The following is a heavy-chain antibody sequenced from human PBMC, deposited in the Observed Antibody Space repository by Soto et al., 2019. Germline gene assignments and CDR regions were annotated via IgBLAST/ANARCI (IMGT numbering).Heavy chain of an antibody. CDR3: TTHGGGGYCDSTTCYALNY. D-gene: IGHD2-2*01. CDR1: GFTFSNTW. J-gene: IGHJ4*02. Sequence: EVQLVESGGGLVKPGGSLRLSCAASGFTFSNTWMNWVRQAPGMGLEWVGHIKSKTVGGTTDYAAPVKGRFTISRDDSKNTLFLQMNSLKTEDTAVYYCTTHGGGGYCDSTTCYALNYWGQGTLVTVSS. V-gene: IGHV3-15*07. CDR2: IKSKTVGGTT.